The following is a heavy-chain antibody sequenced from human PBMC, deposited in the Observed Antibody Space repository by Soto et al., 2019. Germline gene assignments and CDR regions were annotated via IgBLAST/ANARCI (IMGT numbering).Heavy chain of an antibody. D-gene: IGHD4-17*01. V-gene: IGHV4-34*01. CDR2: INPSGST. Sequence: QVQLQQWGAGLLKPSETLSLTCAVYGGSFSGYYWSWIRQPPGKGLEWIGEINPSGSTNYTPSLQSRVTMSGDTPKNQFSLKLTSVTAADTAVYYCARGRDGGAANWGQGTLVTVSS. CDR1: GGSFSGYY. J-gene: IGHJ4*02. CDR3: ARGRDGGAAN.